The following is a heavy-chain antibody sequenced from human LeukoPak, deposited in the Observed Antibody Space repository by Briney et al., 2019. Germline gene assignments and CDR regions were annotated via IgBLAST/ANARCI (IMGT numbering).Heavy chain of an antibody. V-gene: IGHV4-39*07. D-gene: IGHD3-22*01. J-gene: IGHJ5*02. CDR1: GGSISTSNYY. CDR2: INHSGST. Sequence: SETLSLTCTVSGGSISTSNYYWGWIRQPPGKGLEWIGEINHSGSTNYNPSLKSRVTISVDTSKNQFSLKLSSVTAADTAVYYCARGVTMIGRLRFDPWGQGTLVTVSS. CDR3: ARGVTMIGRLRFDP.